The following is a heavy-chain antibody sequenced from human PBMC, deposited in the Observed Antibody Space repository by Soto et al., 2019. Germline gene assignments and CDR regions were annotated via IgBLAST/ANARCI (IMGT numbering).Heavy chain of an antibody. CDR2: IYWNDDK. J-gene: IGHJ4*02. V-gene: IGHV2-5*01. CDR3: AHRPGYYDSSDYYSTAYYFDY. CDR1: GFSLSTSGVA. D-gene: IGHD3-22*01. Sequence: ESGPTLVNPTQTLTLTCTFSGFSLSTSGVAVGWIRQPPGKALEWLALIYWNDDKRYSPSLNTRLTITKDTSKNQVVLIITNMDPVGTATYYCAHRPGYYDSSDYYSTAYYFDYWGQGTLVTVSS.